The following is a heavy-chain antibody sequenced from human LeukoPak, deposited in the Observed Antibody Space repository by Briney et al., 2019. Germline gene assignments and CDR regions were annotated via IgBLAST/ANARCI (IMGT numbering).Heavy chain of an antibody. CDR1: GFTFSTYW. CDR3: ARTGVELLQYYFDY. J-gene: IGHJ4*02. V-gene: IGHV3-7*01. CDR2: MNQDGSQK. D-gene: IGHD3-10*01. Sequence: PGGSLRLSCAASGFTFSTYWMTWVRQAPGKGLEWVANMNQDGSQKFYVDSVKGRFTISRDNAKNSVYLQMNNLRAEDTALYYCARTGVELLQYYFDYWGQGTLVTVSS.